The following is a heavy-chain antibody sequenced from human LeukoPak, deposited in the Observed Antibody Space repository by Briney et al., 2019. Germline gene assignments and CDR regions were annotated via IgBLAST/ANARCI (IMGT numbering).Heavy chain of an antibody. D-gene: IGHD5-18*01. CDR3: VNHITAMVRGCLDH. Sequence: GGSLRLSCAASGFTFNTLAMSWVRQAPGKGLEWVSSINARGFITYYADSVKGRFTISRDNSKNTLFLQMNSLSVEDTTAYYCVNHITAMVRGCLDHWGQGILVTVSS. CDR1: GFTFNTLA. V-gene: IGHV3-23*01. J-gene: IGHJ4*02. CDR2: INARGFIT.